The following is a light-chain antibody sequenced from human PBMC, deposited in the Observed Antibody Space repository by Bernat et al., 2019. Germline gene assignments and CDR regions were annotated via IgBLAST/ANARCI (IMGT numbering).Light chain of an antibody. CDR2: KAS. CDR3: QQYNSWRT. Sequence: DIQLTQSPSTLSASVGDRVTITCRASQSISSWLAWYQQKPGKAPKLLIYKASTLESGVPSRFSGSGSGTEFTLTISSLQPGDFATYYCQQYNSWRTFGQGTKVEIK. CDR1: QSISSW. V-gene: IGKV1-5*03. J-gene: IGKJ1*01.